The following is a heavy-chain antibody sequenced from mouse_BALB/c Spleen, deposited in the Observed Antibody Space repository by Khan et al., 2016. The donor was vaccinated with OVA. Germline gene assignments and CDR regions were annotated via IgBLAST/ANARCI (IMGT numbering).Heavy chain of an antibody. V-gene: IGHV9-1*02. CDR1: GYTFTNFR. CDR2: INTFTGEP. J-gene: IGHJ2*01. Sequence: QIQLVQSGPELRKPGETVKISCQTSGYTFTNFRVNWVKQTPGMGLKWMGCINTFTGEPTYADDFKGRFAFSLETSASTAYLQINNLKNEDMAAYFCSRRVHGESFYFDFWGQGTTLTVSS. CDR3: SRRVHGESFYFDF. D-gene: IGHD2-13*01.